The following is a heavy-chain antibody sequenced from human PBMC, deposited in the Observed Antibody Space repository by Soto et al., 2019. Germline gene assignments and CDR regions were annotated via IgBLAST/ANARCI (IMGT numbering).Heavy chain of an antibody. D-gene: IGHD2-2*02. J-gene: IGHJ6*02. CDR2: IIPIFGTT. CDR3: ASLDIAGIPPAIPSYYFCYYGMDV. V-gene: IGHV1-69*01. CDR1: GGTFSSYA. Sequence: QVQLVQSGAEVRKPGSSVKVSCKASGGTFSSYAISWVRQAPGQGLEWMGGIIPIFGTTKYAQKFQGRVTITADEFTSTAYMDLSSLKSEDTAVYYCASLDIAGIPPAIPSYYFCYYGMDVWGQGTTVTVSS.